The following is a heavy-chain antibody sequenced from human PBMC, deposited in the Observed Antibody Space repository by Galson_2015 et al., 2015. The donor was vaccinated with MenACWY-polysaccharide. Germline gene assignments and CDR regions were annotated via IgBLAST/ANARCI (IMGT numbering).Heavy chain of an antibody. J-gene: IGHJ6*02. CDR3: AREGGCSSTSCYLYGMYV. CDR2: ISSNGGST. CDR1: GFTFSSYA. V-gene: IGHV3-64*01. D-gene: IGHD2-2*01. Sequence: SLRLSCAASGFTFSSYAMHWVRQAPGKGLEYVSAISSNGGSTYYANSVKGRFTISRDNSKNTLYLQMGSLRAEDMAVYYCAREGGCSSTSCYLYGMYVWGQGTTVTVSS.